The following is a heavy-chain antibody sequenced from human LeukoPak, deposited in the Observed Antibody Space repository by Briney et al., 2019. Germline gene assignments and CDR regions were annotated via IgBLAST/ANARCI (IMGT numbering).Heavy chain of an antibody. CDR3: ARSKVETGRYFYYYMDV. Sequence: PGGSLRLSCAASGFTVSGYYMNWVRQAPGKGLEWVSVIYSDGSAYYADSVKGRLTISRDNSKNTLHLQMNSLRAEDTAVYYCARSKVETGRYFYYYMDVWGKGTTVTVSS. D-gene: IGHD4-23*01. J-gene: IGHJ6*03. CDR1: GFTVSGYY. CDR2: IYSDGSA. V-gene: IGHV3-53*01.